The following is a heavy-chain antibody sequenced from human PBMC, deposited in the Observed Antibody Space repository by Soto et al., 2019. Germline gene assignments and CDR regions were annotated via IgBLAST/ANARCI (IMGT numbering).Heavy chain of an antibody. CDR2: TYYRSKWYN. D-gene: IGHD5-18*01. CDR1: GDSVSSNSAA. CDR3: ARDRWRYSYGYILASDAFDI. Sequence: KQSQTLSLTCAISGDSVSSNSAAWNWIRQSPSRGLEWLGRTYYRSKWYNDYAVSVKSRITINPDTSKNQFSLQLNSVTPEDTAVYYCARDRWRYSYGYILASDAFDIWGQGTMVTVSS. J-gene: IGHJ3*02. V-gene: IGHV6-1*01.